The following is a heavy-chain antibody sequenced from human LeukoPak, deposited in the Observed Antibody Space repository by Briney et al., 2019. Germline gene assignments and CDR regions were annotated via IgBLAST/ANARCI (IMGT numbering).Heavy chain of an antibody. V-gene: IGHV1-46*01. CDR1: GYTFTSYY. CDR2: INPSGGST. D-gene: IGHD3-10*01. CDR3: ARGAITMVRGVIPGDY. J-gene: IGHJ4*02. Sequence: ASVKVSCKASGYTFTSYYMHCVRQAPGQGLEWMGIINPSGGSTSYAQKFQGRVTMTRDTSTSTVYMELSSLRSEDTAVYYCARGAITMVRGVIPGDYWGQGTLVTVSS.